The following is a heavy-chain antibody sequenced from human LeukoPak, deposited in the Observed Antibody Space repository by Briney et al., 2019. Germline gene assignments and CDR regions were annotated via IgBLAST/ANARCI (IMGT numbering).Heavy chain of an antibody. Sequence: GASVKVSCKASGYTFTSYYMHWVRQAPGQGLEWMGIINPSGGTTNYAQKFQGRVTMTRDTSTSTVYMELRSLRPDDTAMYYCARRGVYYYDSSGRANYYFDFWGQGTLVTVSS. CDR3: ARRGVYYYDSSGRANYYFDF. CDR2: INPSGGTT. D-gene: IGHD3-22*01. CDR1: GYTFTSYY. J-gene: IGHJ4*02. V-gene: IGHV1-46*01.